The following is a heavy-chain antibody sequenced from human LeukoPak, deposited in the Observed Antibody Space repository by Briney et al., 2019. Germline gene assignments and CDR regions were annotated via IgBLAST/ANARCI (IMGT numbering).Heavy chain of an antibody. V-gene: IGHV1-46*03. Sequence: ASVKFSCNASGYTFTSYYMHWVRQAPGQGLEWMGIINPSGGSTSYAQKFQGRVTMTRDTSTSTVYMELSSLRSEDTAVYYCARGAWGYDILTGYYAILDYWGQGTLVTVSS. CDR2: INPSGGST. J-gene: IGHJ4*02. D-gene: IGHD3-9*01. CDR3: ARGAWGYDILTGYYAILDY. CDR1: GYTFTSYY.